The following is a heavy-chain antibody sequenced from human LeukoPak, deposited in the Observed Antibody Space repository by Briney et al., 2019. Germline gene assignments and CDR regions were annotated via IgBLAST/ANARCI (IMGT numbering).Heavy chain of an antibody. D-gene: IGHD6-13*01. CDR3: ARGGGYSSSWFSTPLYYFDY. CDR1: GYSISSGYY. Sequence: SETLSLTCTVSGYSISSGYYWGWIRQPPGKGLEWIGSIYHSGSTYYNPSLKSRVTISVDTSKNQFSLKLSSVTAADTAVYYCARGGGYSSSWFSTPLYYFDYWGQGTLVTVSS. CDR2: IYHSGST. J-gene: IGHJ4*02. V-gene: IGHV4-38-2*02.